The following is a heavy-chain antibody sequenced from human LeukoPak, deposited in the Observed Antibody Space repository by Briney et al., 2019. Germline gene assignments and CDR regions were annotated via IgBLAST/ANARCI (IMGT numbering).Heavy chain of an antibody. Sequence: PGGSLRLSCAVSGFTFRSYSMNWVRQAPGKGLEWVSSISSSSSHIYYADSVKGRFTISRDKAKNSLYLQMNSLRAEDTVVYYCARDAAAAGEFDYWGQGTLVTVSS. D-gene: IGHD6-13*01. CDR2: ISSSSSHI. J-gene: IGHJ4*02. CDR3: ARDAAAAGEFDY. V-gene: IGHV3-21*01. CDR1: GFTFRSYS.